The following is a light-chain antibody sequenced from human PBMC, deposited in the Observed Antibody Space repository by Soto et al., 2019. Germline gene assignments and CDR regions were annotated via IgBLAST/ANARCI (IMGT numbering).Light chain of an antibody. CDR1: QVIQSW. CDR2: GSS. J-gene: IGKJ2*01. CDR3: QQTYRPPYT. Sequence: DIQMTQSPFSLSASVGDKFTITCRASQVIQSWLNWYQQKPGGVPNLLIYGSSTLHREAPPRFSGSGSGTHCTLTIISLQPEDVATYYCQQTYRPPYTFGRGTK. V-gene: IGKV1-39*01.